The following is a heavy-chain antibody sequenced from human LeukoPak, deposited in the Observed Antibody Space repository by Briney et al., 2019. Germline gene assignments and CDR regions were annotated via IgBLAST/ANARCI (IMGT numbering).Heavy chain of an antibody. CDR2: IIPIFGTA. CDR3: AVGYCTNGVCFDNYYFDY. J-gene: IGHJ4*02. CDR1: GGTFSSYA. V-gene: IGHV1-69*05. D-gene: IGHD2-8*01. Sequence: ASVKVSCKASGGTFSSYAISWVRQAPGQGLEWMGGIIPIFGTANYAQKFRGRVTITTDESTSTAYMELSSLRSEDTAVYYCAVGYCTNGVCFDNYYFDYWGQGTLVTVSS.